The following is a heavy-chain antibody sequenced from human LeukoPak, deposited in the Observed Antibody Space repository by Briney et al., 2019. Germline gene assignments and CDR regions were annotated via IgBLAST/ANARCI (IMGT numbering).Heavy chain of an antibody. Sequence: GGSLRLSCAASGFTFDDYGMSWVRQAPGKGLEWVSGLNWNGGSTGYADSLKGRFTISRDNAKNSLNLQMNSLRAEDTAVYYCARVHYGDYRAYYYYYMDVWGKGTTVTVSS. D-gene: IGHD4-17*01. CDR3: ARVHYGDYRAYYYYYMDV. V-gene: IGHV3-20*04. CDR2: LNWNGGST. J-gene: IGHJ6*03. CDR1: GFTFDDYG.